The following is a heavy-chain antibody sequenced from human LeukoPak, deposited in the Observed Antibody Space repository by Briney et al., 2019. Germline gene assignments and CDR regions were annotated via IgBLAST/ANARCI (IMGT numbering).Heavy chain of an antibody. CDR2: INAGNGNT. J-gene: IGHJ6*02. Sequence: ASVKVSCTASGYTFTSYAMHWVRQAPGQRLEWMGWINAGNGNTKYSQKFQGRVTITRDTSASTAYMELSSLRSEDTAVYYCAADSNGSGSYLYYYYYGMDVWGQGTTVTVSS. CDR1: GYTFTSYA. V-gene: IGHV1-3*01. CDR3: AADSNGSGSYLYYYYYGMDV. D-gene: IGHD3-10*01.